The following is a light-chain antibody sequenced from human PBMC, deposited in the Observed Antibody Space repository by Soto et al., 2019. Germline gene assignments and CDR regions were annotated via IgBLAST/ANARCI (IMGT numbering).Light chain of an antibody. V-gene: IGKV1-5*01. Sequence: DIQMTQSPSALSASVGDRLTITCRASQSIRDWLAWYQQKPGKAPNLLIYGASNLQSGVPSRFTGSGSGTEFTLTISSLQPDDFANYYCQQYDTSPWTIGQGTKVEIK. J-gene: IGKJ1*01. CDR2: GAS. CDR1: QSIRDW. CDR3: QQYDTSPWT.